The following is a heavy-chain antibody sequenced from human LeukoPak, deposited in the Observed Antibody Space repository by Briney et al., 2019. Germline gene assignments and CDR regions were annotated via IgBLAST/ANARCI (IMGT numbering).Heavy chain of an antibody. CDR2: ISGSGGST. V-gene: IGHV3-23*01. CDR3: AKDGVPGLIDY. J-gene: IGHJ4*02. Sequence: GGSLRLSWAASGFTFSSYAMSWVRQAPGKGLEWVSAISGSGGSTYYADSVKGRFTISGDNSKNTLYLQMNSLRAEDTAVYYCAKDGVPGLIDYWGQGTLVTVSS. D-gene: IGHD2-8*01. CDR1: GFTFSSYA.